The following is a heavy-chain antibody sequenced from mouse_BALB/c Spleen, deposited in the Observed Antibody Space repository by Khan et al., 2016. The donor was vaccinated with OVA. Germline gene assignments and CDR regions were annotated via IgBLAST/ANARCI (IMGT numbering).Heavy chain of an antibody. D-gene: IGHD2-14*01. CDR1: GDSITSGY. V-gene: IGHV3-8*02. Sequence: EVQLQESGPSLVKPSQTLSLTCSVTGDSITSGYWSWFRKFPGNKLEYMGYMIYTGYTYYNPSLKSRISITRQTAKNQDYLQLKYVSTEDTATYYCARATDRYAFVYWGQGTLVTVSA. CDR3: ARATDRYAFVY. CDR2: MIYTGYT. J-gene: IGHJ3*01.